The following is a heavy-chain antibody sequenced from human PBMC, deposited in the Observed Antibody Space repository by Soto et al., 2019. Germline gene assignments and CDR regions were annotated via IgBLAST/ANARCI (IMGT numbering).Heavy chain of an antibody. CDR1: GFTFSSYA. Sequence: GESLKISCAASGFTFSSYAMSWVRQAPGKGLEWVSAISGSGGSTYYADSVKGRFTISRDNSKNTLYLQMNSLRAEDTAVYYCAKGSGYSNNWFDPWGQGTLVTVSS. CDR2: ISGSGGST. CDR3: AKGSGYSNNWFDP. J-gene: IGHJ5*02. V-gene: IGHV3-23*01. D-gene: IGHD3-22*01.